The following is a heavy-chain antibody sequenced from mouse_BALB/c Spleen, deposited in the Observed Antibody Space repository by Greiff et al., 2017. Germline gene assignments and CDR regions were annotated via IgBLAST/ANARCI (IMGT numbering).Heavy chain of an antibody. D-gene: IGHD2-1*01. CDR3: ARRSYGNSYAMDY. CDR2: ISSGSSTI. V-gene: IGHV5-17*02. J-gene: IGHJ4*01. Sequence: EVHLVESGGGLVQPGGSRKLSCAASGFTFSSFGMHWVRQAPEKGLEWVAYISSGSSTIYYADTVKGRFTISRDNPKNTLFLQMTSLRSEDTAMYYCARRSYGNSYAMDYWGQGTSVTVSS. CDR1: GFTFSSFG.